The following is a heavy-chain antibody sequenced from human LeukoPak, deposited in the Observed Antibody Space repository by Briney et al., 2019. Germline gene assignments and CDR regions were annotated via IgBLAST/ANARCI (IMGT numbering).Heavy chain of an antibody. Sequence: GGSLRLSCAASGFTFNHYGMHWVRQAPGKGLEWVSSISSSSSYIYYADSVKGRFTISRDNAKNSLYLQMNSLRAEDTAVFYCARGNFYDSSGFFDWGQGTLVTVPS. CDR3: ARGNFYDSSGFFD. V-gene: IGHV3-21*01. CDR1: GFTFNHYG. J-gene: IGHJ4*02. CDR2: ISSSSSYI. D-gene: IGHD3-22*01.